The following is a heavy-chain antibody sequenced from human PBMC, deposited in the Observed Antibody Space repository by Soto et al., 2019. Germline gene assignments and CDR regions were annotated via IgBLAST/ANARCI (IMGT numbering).Heavy chain of an antibody. J-gene: IGHJ4*02. CDR3: ARDQGTFGGVIVPYYFDY. Sequence: SEALSLSCTVSGGSISSGRYYWSWIRQHPGKGLEWIGYIYYSGSTYYNPSLKSRVTISVDTSKNQFSLKLSSVTAADTAVYYCARDQGTFGGVIVPYYFDYWGQGTLVTVSS. CDR2: IYYSGST. V-gene: IGHV4-31*03. D-gene: IGHD3-16*02. CDR1: GGSISSGRYY.